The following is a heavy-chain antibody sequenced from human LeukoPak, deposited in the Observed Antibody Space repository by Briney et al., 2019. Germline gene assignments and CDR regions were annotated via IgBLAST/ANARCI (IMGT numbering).Heavy chain of an antibody. V-gene: IGHV4-39*01. CDR2: IYYRGST. CDR1: GGSISSSNYC. CDR3: TRSYRPQYYYYMDV. Sequence: SETLSLTCTVSGGSISSSNYCWGWIRQPPGKGLEWIGSIYYRGSTYYNPSLMSRVTTSVDTSKNQFSLKLRSVTAADTAVYYCTRSYRPQYYYYMDVWGKGTTVTVSS. J-gene: IGHJ6*03. D-gene: IGHD4-11*01.